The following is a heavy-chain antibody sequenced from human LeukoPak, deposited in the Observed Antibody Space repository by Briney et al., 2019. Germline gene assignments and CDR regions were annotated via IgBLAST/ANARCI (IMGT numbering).Heavy chain of an antibody. CDR1: GYTFTGYY. D-gene: IGHD2-2*01. CDR2: INPNSGGT. J-gene: IGHJ5*02. V-gene: IGHV1-2*02. Sequence: ASVKVSCKASGYTFTGYYMHWVRQAPGQGLEWMGWINPNSGGTNYAQKLQGRVTMTRDTSISTAYMELSRLRSDDTAVYYCARDCPSPGRIVVVPAATFRFDPWGQGTLVTVSS. CDR3: ARDCPSPGRIVVVPAATFRFDP.